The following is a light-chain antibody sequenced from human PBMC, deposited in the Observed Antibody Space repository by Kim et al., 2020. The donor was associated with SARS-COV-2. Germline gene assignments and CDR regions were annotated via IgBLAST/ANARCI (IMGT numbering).Light chain of an antibody. J-gene: IGLJ3*02. Sequence: NFMLTQPHSVSESPGKTVTISCTRSSGSIASNYVQWYQQRPGSSPTTVIYEDNQRPSGVPDRFSGSIDSSSNSASLTISGLTTEDEADYYCQSYASSSRVFGGGTQLTVL. CDR1: SGSIASNY. CDR2: EDN. CDR3: QSYASSSRV. V-gene: IGLV6-57*01.